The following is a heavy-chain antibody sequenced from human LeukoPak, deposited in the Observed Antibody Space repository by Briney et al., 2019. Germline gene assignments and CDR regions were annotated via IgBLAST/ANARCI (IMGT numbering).Heavy chain of an antibody. CDR1: GGSISSHY. J-gene: IGHJ4*02. V-gene: IGHV4-34*01. CDR2: INHSGST. Sequence: PSETLSLTCTVSGGSISSHYWSWIRQPPGKGLEWIGEINHSGSTNYNPSLKSRVTISVDTSKNQFSLKLSSVTAADTAVYYCARGWRLAYCSGGSCYSRFDYWGQGTLVTVSS. D-gene: IGHD2-15*01. CDR3: ARGWRLAYCSGGSCYSRFDY.